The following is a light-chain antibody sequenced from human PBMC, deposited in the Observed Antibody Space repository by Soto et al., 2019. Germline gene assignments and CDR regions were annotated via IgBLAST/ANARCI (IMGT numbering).Light chain of an antibody. Sequence: EIVMTQSPATLSVSPGEGATLSCRASQSVSSNLAWYQQKPGQTPRLLIYGASTRDTGIPARLSGSGSGTEFSLTISSLQSEDFAVYYCQQYNNWVWTFGQGTKVEIK. CDR3: QQYNNWVWT. J-gene: IGKJ1*01. CDR2: GAS. V-gene: IGKV3-15*01. CDR1: QSVSSN.